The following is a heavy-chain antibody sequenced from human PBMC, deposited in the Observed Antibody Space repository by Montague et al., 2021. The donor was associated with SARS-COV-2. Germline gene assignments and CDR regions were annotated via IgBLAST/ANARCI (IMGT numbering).Heavy chain of an antibody. CDR3: ARDVSPIGLMDV. Sequence: SLRLSCAASGFTVSSNYMSWVRQAPGKGLEWVSVIYSGGSTYYADSVKGRLTISRDNSKNTLYLQMNSLRAEDTAVYYCARDVSPIGLMDVWGQGTTVTVSS. CDR1: GFTVSSNY. J-gene: IGHJ6*02. V-gene: IGHV3-53*01. CDR2: IYSGGST.